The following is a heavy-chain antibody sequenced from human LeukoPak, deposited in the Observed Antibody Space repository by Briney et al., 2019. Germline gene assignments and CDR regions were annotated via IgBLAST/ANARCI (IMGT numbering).Heavy chain of an antibody. J-gene: IGHJ3*02. Sequence: GASVKVSCKASGYTFTSYGISWVRQAPGQGLEWMGWISAYNGNTNYAQKLQGRVTMTTDTSTSTAYMELRSLRSDDTAVYYCARTGPDYYDSSGDFAFDIWGQGTMVTVSS. CDR2: ISAYNGNT. D-gene: IGHD3-22*01. V-gene: IGHV1-18*01. CDR3: ARTGPDYYDSSGDFAFDI. CDR1: GYTFTSYG.